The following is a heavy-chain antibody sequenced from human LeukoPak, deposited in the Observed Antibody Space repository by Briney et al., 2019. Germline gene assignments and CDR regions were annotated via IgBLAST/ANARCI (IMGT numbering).Heavy chain of an antibody. CDR2: FDPEDGET. V-gene: IGHV1-24*01. J-gene: IGHJ4*02. CDR1: GYTLTELS. Sequence: ASVKVSCKVSGYTLTELSMHWVRQAPGKGLEWMGGFDPEDGETIYAQKFQGRVTMTEDTSTDTAYMELSSLSSEDTAVYYCATAGIAAAGTLDYWGQGTLVTVSS. CDR3: ATAGIAAAGTLDY. D-gene: IGHD6-13*01.